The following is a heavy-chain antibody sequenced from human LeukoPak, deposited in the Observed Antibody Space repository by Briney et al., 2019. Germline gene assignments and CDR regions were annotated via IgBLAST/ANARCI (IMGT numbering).Heavy chain of an antibody. Sequence: AASVTVSCKASGYTFTGYYMHWVRQAPGQGLEWMGWINPNSGGTNYAQKFQGRVTITADESTSTAYMELSSLRPEDTAVYYCARPYYDSSGGDAFDIWGQGTMVTVSS. CDR3: ARPYYDSSGGDAFDI. D-gene: IGHD3-22*01. J-gene: IGHJ3*02. CDR1: GYTFTGYY. CDR2: INPNSGGT. V-gene: IGHV1-2*02.